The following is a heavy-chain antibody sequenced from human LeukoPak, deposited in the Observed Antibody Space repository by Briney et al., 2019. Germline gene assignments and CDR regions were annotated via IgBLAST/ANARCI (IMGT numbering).Heavy chain of an antibody. CDR2: SRSKPNNYAT. Sequence: GGSLKLSCAASGFTFSASAMHWERQAPGKGLEWVGRSRSKPNNYATTYAASVKGRFTISRDDSKNTAYLQMNNLDTEDTAVYYCTGRELSYWGQGTLVFVSS. J-gene: IGHJ4*02. CDR1: GFTFSASA. V-gene: IGHV3-73*01. D-gene: IGHD3-10*01. CDR3: TGRELSY.